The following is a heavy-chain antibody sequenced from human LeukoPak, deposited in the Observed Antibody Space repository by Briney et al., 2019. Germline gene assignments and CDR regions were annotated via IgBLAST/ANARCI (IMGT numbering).Heavy chain of an antibody. CDR2: INPSGGST. CDR3: ASDCYYYGSGSYLPDYYYYGMDV. J-gene: IGHJ6*02. CDR1: GYTFTSYY. V-gene: IGHV1-46*01. D-gene: IGHD3-10*01. Sequence: ASVKVSCKASGYTFTSYYMHWVRQAPGQGLEWMGIINPSGGSTSYAQKFQGRVTMTRDTSTSTVYMELSSLRSEDTAVYYCASDCYYYGSGSYLPDYYYYGMDVWGQGTTVTVSS.